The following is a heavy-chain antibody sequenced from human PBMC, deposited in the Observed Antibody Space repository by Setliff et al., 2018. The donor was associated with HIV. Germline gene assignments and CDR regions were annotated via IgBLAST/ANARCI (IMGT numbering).Heavy chain of an antibody. CDR2: ISAYNGNT. J-gene: IGHJ6*03. CDR3: AREYSGYDDYYYYYYYMDV. Sequence: ASVKVSCKASAYSFTDYFIHWVRQAPGQGLEWMGWISAYNGNTNYAQKLQGRVTMTTDTSTSTAYMELRSLRSDDTAVYYCAREYSGYDDYYYYYYYMDVWGKGTTVTVSS. V-gene: IGHV1-18*04. CDR1: AYSFTDYF. D-gene: IGHD5-12*01.